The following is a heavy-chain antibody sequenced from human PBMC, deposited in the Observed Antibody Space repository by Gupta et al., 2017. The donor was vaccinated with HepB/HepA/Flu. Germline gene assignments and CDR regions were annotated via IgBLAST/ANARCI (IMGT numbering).Heavy chain of an antibody. Sequence: EVQLVESGGGLVQPGGSLRLSCAASGFTFSSYWMSWVRQAPGKGLEWVANIKQDGSEKYYVDSVKGRFTISRDNAKNSLYLQMNSLRAEDTAVYYCAMGRSYPISDYWGQGTLVTVSS. D-gene: IGHD3-16*02. CDR1: GFTFSSYW. V-gene: IGHV3-7*01. CDR3: AMGRSYPISDY. CDR2: IKQDGSEK. J-gene: IGHJ4*02.